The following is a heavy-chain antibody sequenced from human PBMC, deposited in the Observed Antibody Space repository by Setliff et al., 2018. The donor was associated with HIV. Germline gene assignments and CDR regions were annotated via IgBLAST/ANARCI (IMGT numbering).Heavy chain of an antibody. J-gene: IGHJ3*02. Sequence: TLSLPCTVSGYSISNGYYWAWIRQTPGKGPEWIGSIYHSGSTYYNPSLKSRVTISVATSKKQFSLKLTSVTAADTAVYYCAKEHGNYDTSADYSPDAFDIWGQGTMVTVSS. D-gene: IGHD3-22*01. CDR1: GYSISNGYY. CDR3: AKEHGNYDTSADYSPDAFDI. V-gene: IGHV4-38-2*02. CDR2: IYHSGST.